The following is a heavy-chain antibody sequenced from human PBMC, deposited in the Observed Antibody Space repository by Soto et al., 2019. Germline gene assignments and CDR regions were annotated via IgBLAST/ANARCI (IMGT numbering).Heavy chain of an antibody. V-gene: IGHV4-59*01. D-gene: IGHD6-19*01. CDR2: IYYSGST. CDR1: GGPISGYY. J-gene: IGHJ6*02. Sequence: PSETLSLTCTVSGGPISGYYWSWIRQPPGEGLEGIGYIYYSGSTNYNPSLKSRVTISVDTSKNQFSLKLSSVTVADTAVYYCARADSSGWSGYYYYGMDVWGQGTTVTVSS. CDR3: ARADSSGWSGYYYYGMDV.